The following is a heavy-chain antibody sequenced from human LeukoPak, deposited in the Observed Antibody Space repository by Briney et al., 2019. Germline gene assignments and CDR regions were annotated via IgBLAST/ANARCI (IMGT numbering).Heavy chain of an antibody. CDR1: GGSFSGYY. CDR3: ARDRLPRLY. J-gene: IGHJ4*02. Sequence: SETLSLTCAVYGGSFSGYYWSWIRQPPGKGLGWIGEINHSGGANYNPSLKSRVTISVDTSKNQFSLKLSSVTAADTAVYYCARDRLPRLYWGQGTLVTVSS. D-gene: IGHD4-11*01. V-gene: IGHV4-34*01. CDR2: INHSGGA.